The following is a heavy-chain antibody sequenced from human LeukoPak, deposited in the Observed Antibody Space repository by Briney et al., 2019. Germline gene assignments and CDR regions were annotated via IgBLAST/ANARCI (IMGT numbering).Heavy chain of an antibody. Sequence: SETLSLTCTVSGGSISSYYWSWIRQPPGKGLEWIGYIYYSGNTNYNPSLKSRVTISVDTSKNQFSLKLSSVTAADTAVYYWARVGSSWYFAFDIRGQGTMVTVSS. CDR1: GGSISSYY. V-gene: IGHV4-59*01. CDR3: ARVGSSWYFAFDI. D-gene: IGHD6-13*01. J-gene: IGHJ3*02. CDR2: IYYSGNT.